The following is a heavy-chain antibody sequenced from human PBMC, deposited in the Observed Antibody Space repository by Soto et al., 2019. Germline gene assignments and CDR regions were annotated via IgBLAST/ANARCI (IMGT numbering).Heavy chain of an antibody. CDR2: ISGTGGNT. D-gene: IGHD1-20*01. Sequence: GGSLRLSCAASGFTFSSYAMTWVRQAPGKGLEWVSTISGTGGNTYYADSVKGRFTITRDNSKNTVYLQMNSLRAEDTTVYYCVKAVYLLDFDYWGQGTLVTVSS. CDR1: GFTFSSYA. V-gene: IGHV3-23*01. CDR3: VKAVYLLDFDY. J-gene: IGHJ4*02.